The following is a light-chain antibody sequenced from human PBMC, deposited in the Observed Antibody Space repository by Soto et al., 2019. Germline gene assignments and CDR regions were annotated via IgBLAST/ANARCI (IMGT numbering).Light chain of an antibody. CDR1: QSVSSN. CDR3: HQYNNCYWT. J-gene: IGKJ1*01. V-gene: IGKV3-15*01. CDR2: GAF. Sequence: IVMTQSPFTLSVSPAERVTLSCRASQSVSSNLAWYQQKPGQAPSLLIYGAFTRAPGLPARFRGPGSGPAFTPLTISSLHPDFVASYCHQYNNCYWTFGQGTKVDIK.